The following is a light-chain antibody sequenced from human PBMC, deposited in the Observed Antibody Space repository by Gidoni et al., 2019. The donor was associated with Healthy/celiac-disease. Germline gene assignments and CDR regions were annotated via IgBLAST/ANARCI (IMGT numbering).Light chain of an antibody. CDR1: QSISSY. V-gene: IGKV1-39*01. Sequence: DIQMTKSPSSLSASVGDRVTITCRASQSISSYLNWYQQKPGKVPKLLIYAASSLQSGVPSRFSGSGSGTDFTLTISSLQPEDFATYYCQQSYSTLEFTFGPGTKVDIK. J-gene: IGKJ3*01. CDR2: AAS. CDR3: QQSYSTLEFT.